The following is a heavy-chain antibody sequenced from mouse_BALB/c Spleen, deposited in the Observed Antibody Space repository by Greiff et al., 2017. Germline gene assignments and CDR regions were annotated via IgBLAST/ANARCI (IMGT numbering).Heavy chain of an antibody. CDR1: GYSFTGYN. J-gene: IGHJ2*01. D-gene: IGHD4-1*01. CDR2: IDPYNGGT. V-gene: IGHV1S135*01. CDR3: ARSSLTGTYFDD. Sequence: VQLQQSGPELGKPGASVKISCKASGYSFTGYNMYWVKQSHRKSLEWIGYIDPYNGGTSYNQKSKGKATLTVDKSSSTAYMHLNSLTSEDSAIYYCARSSLTGTYFDDWGQGTTLTVSS.